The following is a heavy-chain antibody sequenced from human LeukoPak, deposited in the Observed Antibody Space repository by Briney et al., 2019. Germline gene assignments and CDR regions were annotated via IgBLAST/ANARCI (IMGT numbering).Heavy chain of an antibody. J-gene: IGHJ6*03. V-gene: IGHV3-30*01. D-gene: IGHD3-22*01. CDR3: ARGPYDSSGYRAFYYYMDV. CDR1: GFTFSSYA. CDR2: ISYDGSNK. Sequence: GGSLRLSCAASGFTFSSYAMHWVRQAPGKGLEWVAVISYDGSNKYYADSVKGRFTISRDNSKNTLYLQMNSLRAEDTAVYYCARGPYDSSGYRAFYYYMDVWGKGTTVTVSS.